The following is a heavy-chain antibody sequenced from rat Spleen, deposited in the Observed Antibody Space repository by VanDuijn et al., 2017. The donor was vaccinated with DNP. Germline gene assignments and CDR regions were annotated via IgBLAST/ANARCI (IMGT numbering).Heavy chain of an antibody. J-gene: IGHJ2*01. D-gene: IGHD3-8*01. CDR2: ISYEGSST. CDR1: GFTFSNYG. Sequence: EVQLVESGGGLVQPGRSMKLSCAASGFTFSNYGMAWVRQAPKKGLEWVAYISYEGSSTYYGDSVKGRFSLSRDNAKSTLYLQVNSLRSEDTATYYCTSNPHIRTAAPFDYWGQGVMVTVSS. V-gene: IGHV5-22*01. CDR3: TSNPHIRTAAPFDY.